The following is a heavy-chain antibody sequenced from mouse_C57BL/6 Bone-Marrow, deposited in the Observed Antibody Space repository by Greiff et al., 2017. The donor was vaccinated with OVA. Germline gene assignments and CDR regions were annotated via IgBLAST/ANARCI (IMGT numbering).Heavy chain of an antibody. CDR3: AKLTCAMDY. J-gene: IGHJ4*01. CDR2: ISDGGSYT. D-gene: IGHD1-1*01. Sequence: EVMLVESGGGLVKPGGSLKLSCAASGFTFSSYAMSWVRQTPEKRLEWVATISDGGSYTYYPDNVKGRFTISRDNAKNNLYLQMSHLKSEDTAMYYGAKLTCAMDYWGQGTSVTVSS. V-gene: IGHV5-4*03. CDR1: GFTFSSYA.